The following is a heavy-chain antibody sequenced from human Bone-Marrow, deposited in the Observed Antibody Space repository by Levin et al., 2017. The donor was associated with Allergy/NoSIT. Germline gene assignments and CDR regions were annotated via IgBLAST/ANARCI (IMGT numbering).Heavy chain of an antibody. D-gene: IGHD3-9*01. CDR1: GGFITRSSYF. CDR2: IYYSGTT. J-gene: IGHJ4*02. Sequence: SETLSLTCTVSGGFITRSSYFWDWIRQPPGKGLEWIGTIYYSGTTYYNPSLKSRLAISVDTSKNQFTLNLSSVTAADTAVYFCARRRMVPTTGYYEWWGRGALVTVSS. CDR3: ARRRMVPTTGYYEW. V-gene: IGHV4-39*01.